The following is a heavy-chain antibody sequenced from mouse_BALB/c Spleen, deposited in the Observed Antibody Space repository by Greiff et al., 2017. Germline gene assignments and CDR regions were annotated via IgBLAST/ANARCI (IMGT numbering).Heavy chain of an antibody. V-gene: IGHV1-84*02. J-gene: IGHJ3*01. CDR3: ARWADGYSFAY. CDR2: IYPGSGNT. D-gene: IGHD2-3*01. CDR1: GYTFTDYY. Sequence: LMESGPELVKPGASVKISCKASGYTFTDYYINWVKQKPGQGLEWIGWIYPGSGNTKYNEKFKGKATLTVDTSSSTAYMQLSSLTSEDTAVYFCARWADGYSFAYWGQGTLVTVSA.